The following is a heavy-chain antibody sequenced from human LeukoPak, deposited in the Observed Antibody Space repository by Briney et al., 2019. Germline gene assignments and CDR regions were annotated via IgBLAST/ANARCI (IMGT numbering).Heavy chain of an antibody. CDR3: ARVGAGFRVASFDY. CDR2: VYFSGST. D-gene: IGHD5-12*01. V-gene: IGHV4-30-4*01. CDR1: GGSISSGVYY. J-gene: IGHJ4*02. Sequence: SQTLSLTCTVSGGSISSGVYYWGCISQPPGKGLEWIGYVYFSGSTYYNPSLKSRVIISVDTSKNQFSLKLSSVTAADTAVYYCARVGAGFRVASFDYWGQGTLVTVSS.